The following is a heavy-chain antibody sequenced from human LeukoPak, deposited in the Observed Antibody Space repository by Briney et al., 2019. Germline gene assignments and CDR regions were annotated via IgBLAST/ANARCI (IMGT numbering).Heavy chain of an antibody. V-gene: IGHV3-23*01. J-gene: IGHJ4*02. CDR1: GFSFSNYW. CDR3: AKGGYYDSSRFDY. CDR2: ISGSCGST. Sequence: GGSLRLSCAASGFSFSNYWISWVRQAPGKGLEWVSAISGSCGSTYYADSVKGRFNISRDNSKNTLYLQMNSLRAEDTAVYYCAKGGYYDSSRFDYWGQGTLVTVSS. D-gene: IGHD3-22*01.